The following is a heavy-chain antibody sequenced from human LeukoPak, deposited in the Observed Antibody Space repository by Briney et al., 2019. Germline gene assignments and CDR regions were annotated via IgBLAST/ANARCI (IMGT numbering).Heavy chain of an antibody. J-gene: IGHJ6*02. CDR2: INPGDSDT. V-gene: IGHV5-51*01. CDR1: GYRFTSYW. D-gene: IGHD2-2*01. Sequence: GESLKISCKGSGYRFTSYWIGWVRPMPGKGLEWVGIINPGDSDTRYSPSFQGQVTISADKSISTAYLQWSSLKASDTAMYYCARHPDCTRTSCYVDYYGMDVWGQGTTVTVSS. CDR3: ARHPDCTRTSCYVDYYGMDV.